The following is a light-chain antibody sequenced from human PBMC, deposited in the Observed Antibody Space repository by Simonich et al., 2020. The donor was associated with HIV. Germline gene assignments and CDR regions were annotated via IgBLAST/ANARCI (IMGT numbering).Light chain of an antibody. CDR2: DTS. CDR1: TGAVTSGHY. V-gene: IGLV7-46*01. J-gene: IGLJ2*01. Sequence: QAVVTQEPSLTLSPGGTVTLTCVSNTGAVTSGHYPYWFQQKPSKAPRTLIYDTSNKHSWTPARVSGYLLGGKAALTLSGAQPEDEAEYYCLLSYSGARVFGGGTKLTVL. CDR3: LLSYSGARV.